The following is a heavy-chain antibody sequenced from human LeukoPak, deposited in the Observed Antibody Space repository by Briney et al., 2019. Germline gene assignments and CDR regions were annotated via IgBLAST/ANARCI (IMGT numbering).Heavy chain of an antibody. J-gene: IGHJ4*02. D-gene: IGHD3-22*01. Sequence: SVKVSCKASGGTFSSYAISWVRQAPGQGLEWMEGIIPIFGTANYAQKFQGRVTITADKSTSTAYMELSSLRSEDTAVYYCARVAGSTYYYDSSGPWALDYWGQGTLVTVSS. CDR3: ARVAGSTYYYDSSGPWALDY. CDR2: IIPIFGTA. V-gene: IGHV1-69*06. CDR1: GGTFSSYA.